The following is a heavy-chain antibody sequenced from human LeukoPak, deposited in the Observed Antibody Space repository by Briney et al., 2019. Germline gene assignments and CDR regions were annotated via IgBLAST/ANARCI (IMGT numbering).Heavy chain of an antibody. J-gene: IGHJ4*02. D-gene: IGHD3-22*01. CDR1: GYSFTSYW. V-gene: IGHV5-51*01. CDR2: IYPGESDT. Sequence: GESLKISCKGSGYSFTSYWIGWVRQMPGKGLEWMGIIYPGESDTRYSPSFQGQVTISADKSISTAYLQWSSLKASDTAMYYCARHNYNYDSSGYYVDYWGQGTLVTVSS. CDR3: ARHNYNYDSSGYYVDY.